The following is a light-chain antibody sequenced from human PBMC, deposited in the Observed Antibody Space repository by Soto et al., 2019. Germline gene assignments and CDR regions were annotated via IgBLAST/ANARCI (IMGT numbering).Light chain of an antibody. V-gene: IGLV2-14*01. Sequence: QLVLTQPASVSGSPGQSITISCTGTSSDVGGYNYVSWYQQHPGKAPKLMIYDVSNRPSGVSNRFSGSKSGNTASLTISGLQAEDEADYYCSSYTSSSTSGYVFGTGTKLTVL. CDR2: DVS. J-gene: IGLJ1*01. CDR1: SSDVGGYNY. CDR3: SSYTSSSTSGYV.